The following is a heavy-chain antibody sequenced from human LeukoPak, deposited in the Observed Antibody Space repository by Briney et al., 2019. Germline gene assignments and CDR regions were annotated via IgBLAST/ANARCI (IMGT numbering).Heavy chain of an antibody. Sequence: GGSLRLSCAASGFTFSNYWMSWVRQPPGQGLEWVANLNQWGNDKYYADSVRGRFTISRDNARDSLYLQMNNLRVEDTGLYFCSRDLGTGRPHDFWGLGTLVTVS. CDR3: SRDLGTGRPHDF. D-gene: IGHD3/OR15-3a*01. J-gene: IGHJ4*02. V-gene: IGHV3-7*01. CDR1: GFTFSNYW. CDR2: LNQWGNDK.